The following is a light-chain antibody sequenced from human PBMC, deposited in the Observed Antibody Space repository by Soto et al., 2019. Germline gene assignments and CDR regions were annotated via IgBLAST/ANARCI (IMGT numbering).Light chain of an antibody. V-gene: IGKV3-15*01. J-gene: IGKJ4*01. Sequence: EIVMTQSTATLSVSPGEGATLSCKASQYVYNNLAWYQQRPGQPPRLLIYDASTRATGISARFSGSGYGTEFTLTISSLQSEDFAVYFCQQCRNWPLTFGGGTKVEIK. CDR2: DAS. CDR1: QYVYNN. CDR3: QQCRNWPLT.